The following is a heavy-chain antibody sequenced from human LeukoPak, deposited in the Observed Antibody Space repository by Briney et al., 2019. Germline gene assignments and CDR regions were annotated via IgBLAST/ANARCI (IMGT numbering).Heavy chain of an antibody. CDR2: IYYSGCT. D-gene: IGHD4-11*01. J-gene: IGHJ5*02. CDR1: GGSISSYY. CDR3: ARRVAVGNYFDP. V-gene: IGHV4-59*08. Sequence: SETLSLTCTVSGGSISSYYWSWIRQPPGKGPEWIGYIYYSGCTKYNPSLKSRVTISVDTSKTQFSLKLSSVTAADTAVYYCARRVAVGNYFDPWGQGTLVTVSS.